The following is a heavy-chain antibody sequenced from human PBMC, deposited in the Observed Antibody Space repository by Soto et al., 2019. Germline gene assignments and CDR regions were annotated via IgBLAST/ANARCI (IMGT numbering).Heavy chain of an antibody. CDR3: ARQPKFSYHWNDFTPYFDY. V-gene: IGHV5-51*01. Sequence: GESLKISCKGSGYSFTKYWIGWVRQMPGKGLEWMGVIYPGDSDTRYSPSFQGQVTISADKSISTAYLQWRSLEASDTAIYYCARQPKFSYHWNDFTPYFDYWGQGTLVTVSS. CDR1: GYSFTKYW. CDR2: IYPGDSDT. J-gene: IGHJ4*02. D-gene: IGHD1-1*01.